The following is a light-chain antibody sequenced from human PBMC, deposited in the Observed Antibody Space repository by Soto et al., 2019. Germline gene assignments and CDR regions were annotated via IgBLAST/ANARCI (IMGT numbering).Light chain of an antibody. CDR3: QQYNSYPHT. V-gene: IGKV1-5*03. CDR1: QSISSW. J-gene: IGKJ4*01. Sequence: DIQMTQSPSTLSASVGDRVTITCRASQSISSWLSWYQQKPGKAPNLLIYKASSLESGVASRFSGSGSGTEFTLTISSLQPDDVATYYCQQYNSYPHTFGGGTKVEIK. CDR2: KAS.